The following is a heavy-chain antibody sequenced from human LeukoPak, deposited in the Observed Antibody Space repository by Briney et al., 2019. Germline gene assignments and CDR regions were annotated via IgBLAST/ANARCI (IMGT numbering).Heavy chain of an antibody. CDR3: ASEAGYSYGYAFDI. J-gene: IGHJ3*02. Sequence: GASVKVSCKASGYTFTSYDINWVRQATGQGLEWMGWMNPNSGNTGYAQKFQGRVTMTRNTSISTAYMELSSLRSEDTAVYYCASEAGYSYGYAFDIWGQGTMVTVSS. CDR1: GYTFTSYD. D-gene: IGHD5-18*01. V-gene: IGHV1-8*01. CDR2: MNPNSGNT.